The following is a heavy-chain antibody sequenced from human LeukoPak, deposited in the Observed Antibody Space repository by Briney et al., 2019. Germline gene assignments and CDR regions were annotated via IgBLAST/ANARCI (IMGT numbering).Heavy chain of an antibody. CDR2: ISSSSSYT. Sequence: GGSLRLSCAASGFTFSSYSMNWVRQAPGKGLEWVSSISSSSSYTYYADSVKGRFTISRDNAKNSLYLQMNSLRAEDTAVYYCATSGSYNWYFDLWGRGTLVTVSS. V-gene: IGHV3-21*01. D-gene: IGHD1-26*01. J-gene: IGHJ2*01. CDR3: ATSGSYNWYFDL. CDR1: GFTFSSYS.